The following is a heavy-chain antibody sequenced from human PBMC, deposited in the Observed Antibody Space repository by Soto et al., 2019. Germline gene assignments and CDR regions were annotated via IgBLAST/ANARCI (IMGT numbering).Heavy chain of an antibody. Sequence: PRGSLRLSCATSGFTFSTYSMNWVRQAPGKGLEWVSYIGHSRSTVSYADSVKGRFTISRDNSKNTLYLQMNSLRAEDTAVYYCAKVPYHDSSGRTLDYWGQGALVTSPQ. J-gene: IGHJ4*02. D-gene: IGHD3-22*01. CDR2: IGHSRSTV. V-gene: IGHV3-48*01. CDR1: GFTFSTYS. CDR3: AKVPYHDSSGRTLDY.